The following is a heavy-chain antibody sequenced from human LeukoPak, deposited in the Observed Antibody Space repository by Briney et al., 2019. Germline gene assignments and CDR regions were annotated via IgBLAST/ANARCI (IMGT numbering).Heavy chain of an antibody. CDR3: VAFDI. CDR2: IYTSGST. CDR1: GVSISSGSYY. J-gene: IGHJ3*02. Sequence: PSQTLSLTCTVSGVSISSGSYYGRWIRQPAGKGLEWIRRIYTSGSTNYNPSLKSRVTISEDTSKNQFSLKLSSVTAADRAVYYWVAFDIWGQGTMVTVSS. V-gene: IGHV4-61*02.